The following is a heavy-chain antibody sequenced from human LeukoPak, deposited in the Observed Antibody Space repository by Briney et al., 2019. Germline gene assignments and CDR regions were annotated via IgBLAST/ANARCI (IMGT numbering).Heavy chain of an antibody. CDR1: GYTLTELS. V-gene: IGHV1-24*01. Sequence: GASVTVSCKVSGYTLTELSMHWVRQAPGKGLEWMGGFDPEDGETIYAQKFQGRVTMTEDTSTDTAYMELSSLRSEDTAVYYCATPAPGHDFWSGYYYFDYWGQGTLVTVSS. CDR2: FDPEDGET. D-gene: IGHD3-3*01. CDR3: ATPAPGHDFWSGYYYFDY. J-gene: IGHJ4*02.